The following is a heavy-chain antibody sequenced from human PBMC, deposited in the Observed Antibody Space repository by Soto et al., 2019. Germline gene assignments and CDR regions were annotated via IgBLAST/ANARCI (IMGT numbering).Heavy chain of an antibody. CDR2: ISYDGSNK. V-gene: IGHV3-30*18. CDR3: AKDPGEQLVRYYYYYMDV. Sequence: GGSLRLSCAASGFTLSSYGMHWVRQAPGKGLEWVAVISYDGSNKYYADSVKGRFTISRDNSKNTLYLQMNSLRAEDTAVYYCAKDPGEQLVRYYYYYMDVWGKGTTVTVSS. J-gene: IGHJ6*03. CDR1: GFTLSSYG. D-gene: IGHD6-6*01.